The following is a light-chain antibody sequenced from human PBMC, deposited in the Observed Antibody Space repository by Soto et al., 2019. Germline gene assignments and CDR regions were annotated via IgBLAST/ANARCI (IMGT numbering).Light chain of an antibody. CDR3: QQYDHLPLT. CDR1: QDISNF. V-gene: IGKV1-33*01. J-gene: IGKJ4*01. Sequence: DVQMTQSPSSLSASVGDGVTITCQASQDISNFLNWYQQKQGKAPKLLIFDASNLGSGVPSRFSGSGSGTDFTLTISSLQPEDIAIYYCQQYDHLPLTFGGGAKVEIK. CDR2: DAS.